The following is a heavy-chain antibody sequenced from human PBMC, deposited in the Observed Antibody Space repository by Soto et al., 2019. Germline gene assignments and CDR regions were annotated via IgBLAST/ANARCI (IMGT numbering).Heavy chain of an antibody. J-gene: IGHJ5*02. Sequence: QVQLQESGPGVVKPSETLSLTCSVSGGSMTNYHWNWIRQSAGEGLEWIGRVFGTGSPDYNPSLKSRVTVSLDWSTNQFSLTLTSVTAADPAVYYCARAYYHYTWGSIPAGFDPCGQGILVIVSS. D-gene: IGHD3-16*01. CDR2: VFGTGSP. CDR1: GGSMTNYH. V-gene: IGHV4-4*07. CDR3: ARAYYHYTWGSIPAGFDP.